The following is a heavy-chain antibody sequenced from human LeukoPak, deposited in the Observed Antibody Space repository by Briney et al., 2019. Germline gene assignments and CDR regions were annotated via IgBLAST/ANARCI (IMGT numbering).Heavy chain of an antibody. CDR2: ISSSSSYI. D-gene: IGHD6-13*01. CDR3: ATTGSSSYYYGMDV. J-gene: IGHJ6*02. V-gene: IGHV3-21*01. CDR1: GFTFSSYS. Sequence: PGGSLRLSCAASGFTFSSYSMNWVRQAPGKGLEWVSSISSSSSYIYYADSVKGRFTISRDNAQNSLYLQMNSLRAEDTAAYYCATTGSSSYYYGMDVWGQGTTVTVSS.